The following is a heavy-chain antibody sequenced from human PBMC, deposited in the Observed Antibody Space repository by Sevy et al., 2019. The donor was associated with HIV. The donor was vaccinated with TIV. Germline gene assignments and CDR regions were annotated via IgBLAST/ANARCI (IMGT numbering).Heavy chain of an antibody. V-gene: IGHV3-9*01. D-gene: IGHD3-16*02. CDR2: ISWNSGSI. Sequence: GGSLRLSCAASGFTFDDYAMHWVRQAPGKGLEWVSGISWNSGSIGYAGSVKGRFTISRDNAKNSLYLQMNSLRAEDTALYYCAKDFLRLGELSLYAEVYYYYGMDVWGQGTTVTVSS. CDR1: GFTFDDYA. J-gene: IGHJ6*02. CDR3: AKDFLRLGELSLYAEVYYYYGMDV.